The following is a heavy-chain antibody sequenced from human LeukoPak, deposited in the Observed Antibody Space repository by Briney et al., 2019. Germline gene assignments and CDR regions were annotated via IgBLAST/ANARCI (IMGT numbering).Heavy chain of an antibody. CDR2: IYYSETT. CDR3: ARVYYYDSSGFNWFDP. V-gene: IGHV4-39*07. CDR1: GGSISNTRYY. D-gene: IGHD3-22*01. J-gene: IGHJ5*02. Sequence: SETLSLTCAVSGGSISNTRYYWGWIRKPPGKGLEWIGSIYYSETTYYNPSFKSRVAISVDTSKNQFSLKRSSVTAAESALYYCARVYYYDSSGFNWFDPWGQGTLVTVSS.